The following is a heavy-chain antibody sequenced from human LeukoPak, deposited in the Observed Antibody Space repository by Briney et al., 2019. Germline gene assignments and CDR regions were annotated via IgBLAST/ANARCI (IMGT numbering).Heavy chain of an antibody. CDR1: GFTFSSYA. Sequence: PGGSLRLPCAASGFTFSSYAMSWVRQAPGKGLEWVSAISGSGGSTYYADSVKGRFTISRDFSKNTVFLHMNSLRAEDTAMYYCARGDDSGYYDYFDYWGQGALVTVSS. CDR2: ISGSGGST. D-gene: IGHD3-22*01. V-gene: IGHV3-23*01. CDR3: ARGDDSGYYDYFDY. J-gene: IGHJ4*02.